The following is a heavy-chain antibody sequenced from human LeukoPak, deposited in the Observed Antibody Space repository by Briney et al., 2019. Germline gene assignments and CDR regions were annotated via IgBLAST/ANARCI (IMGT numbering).Heavy chain of an antibody. CDR1: GFTFATYA. CDR3: AKDIQCTY. CDR2: ISPTGGNT. Sequence: RSGGSLRLSCAASGFTFATYAMTWVRQAPGKGLEWVSLISPTGGNTFYADSVKGRFTISRDNSKNTLYLEMNSLRAEDTAVYFCAKDIQCTYWGQGALVTVSS. V-gene: IGHV3-23*01. D-gene: IGHD2-8*01. J-gene: IGHJ4*02.